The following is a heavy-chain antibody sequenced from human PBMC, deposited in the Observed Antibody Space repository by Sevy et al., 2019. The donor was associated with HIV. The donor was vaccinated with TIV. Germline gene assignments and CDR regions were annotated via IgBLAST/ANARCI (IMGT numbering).Heavy chain of an antibody. Sequence: GGSLRLSCAASRFTLRSYAMSWVRQAPGKGLEWVSAISGSGVSTYYAYSVKGRFTISRENSKNTLYLQMNSLRAEDTAVYYCAKDVRYDSSGYFDYWGQGILVTVSS. V-gene: IGHV3-23*01. CDR1: RFTLRSYA. D-gene: IGHD3-22*01. J-gene: IGHJ4*02. CDR3: AKDVRYDSSGYFDY. CDR2: ISGSGVST.